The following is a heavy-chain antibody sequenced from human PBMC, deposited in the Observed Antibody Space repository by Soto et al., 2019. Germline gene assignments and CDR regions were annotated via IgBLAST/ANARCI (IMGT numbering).Heavy chain of an antibody. CDR1: GFTFSSYS. Sequence: PGGSMRLSSAASGFTFSSYSVNWVLQDPGKGLEWVSYISSSSRTIYYADSVKGRFTISRDNAKNSLYLQMNSLRDEDTAVYYCARDSVLRYFDWLFDAFDIWGQGTMVTVSS. CDR2: ISSSSRTI. CDR3: ARDSVLRYFDWLFDAFDI. V-gene: IGHV3-48*02. J-gene: IGHJ3*02. D-gene: IGHD3-9*01.